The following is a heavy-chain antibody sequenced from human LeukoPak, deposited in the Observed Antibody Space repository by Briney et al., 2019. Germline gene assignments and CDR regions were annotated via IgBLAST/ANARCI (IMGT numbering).Heavy chain of an antibody. CDR2: ISYDGSNK. Sequence: GRSLRLSCAASGFTFSSYATHWVRQAPGKGLEWVAVISYDGSNKYYADSVKGRFTISRDNSKNTLYLQMNSLRAEDTAVYYCATEPRTVDYWGQGTLVTVSS. J-gene: IGHJ4*02. V-gene: IGHV3-30*01. CDR3: ATEPRTVDY. CDR1: GFTFSSYA.